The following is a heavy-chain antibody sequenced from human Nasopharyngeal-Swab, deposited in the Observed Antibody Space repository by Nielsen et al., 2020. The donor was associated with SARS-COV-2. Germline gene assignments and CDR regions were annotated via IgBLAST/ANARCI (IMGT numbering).Heavy chain of an antibody. J-gene: IGHJ3*02. D-gene: IGHD6-13*01. CDR2: ISWNSGSI. CDR3: AKDISLSSSWDAFDI. V-gene: IGHV3-9*01. Sequence: SLKISCAASGFSFDEYVMHWVRQAPGKGLEWVSGISWNSGSIGYADSVKGRFTISRDNAKNSLYLQMNSLRAEDTALYYCAKDISLSSSWDAFDIWGQGTTVTVSS. CDR1: GFSFDEYV.